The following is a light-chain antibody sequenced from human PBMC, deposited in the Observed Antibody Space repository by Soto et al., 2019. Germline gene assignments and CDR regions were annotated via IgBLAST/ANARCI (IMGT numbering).Light chain of an antibody. CDR2: NVS. Sequence: QSALTQPRSVSGSPGQSVTISCTGTSSDVGGYNFVSWYQQHPGKAPKFIIYNVSERPSGVPDRFSGSKSGNTASLTISGLQAEDEADYYCCSYAGSYSWVFGGGTQLTVL. CDR3: CSYAGSYSWV. CDR1: SSDVGGYNF. J-gene: IGLJ7*01. V-gene: IGLV2-11*01.